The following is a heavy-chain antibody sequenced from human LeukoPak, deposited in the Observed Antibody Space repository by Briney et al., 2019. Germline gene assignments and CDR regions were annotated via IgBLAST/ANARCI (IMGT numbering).Heavy chain of an antibody. CDR3: ARDGVMADCSSTSCYFGRNDY. V-gene: IGHV1-2*02. Sequence: ASVKVSCKASGYIFTGYYIHWVRQAPGQGLEWMGWINPNSGATNYAQNFQGRVTMTGDTSISTAYMELSRLRSDDTAVYYCARDGVMADCSSTSCYFGRNDYWGQGTLVTVSS. CDR2: INPNSGAT. CDR1: GYIFTGYY. D-gene: IGHD2-2*01. J-gene: IGHJ4*02.